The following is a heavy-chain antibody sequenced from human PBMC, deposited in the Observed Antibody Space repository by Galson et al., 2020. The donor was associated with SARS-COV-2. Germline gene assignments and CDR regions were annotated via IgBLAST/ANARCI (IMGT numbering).Heavy chain of an antibody. CDR2: IYSTGRT. CDR3: ARGTITESHWFFDL. J-gene: IGHJ2*01. CDR1: GGSINTGGFY. D-gene: IGHD3-10*01. V-gene: IGHV4-61*02. Sequence: SETLSLTCTVSGGSINTGGFYWSWIRQPAGQGLEWIGRIYSTGRTNYNPSLKSRLTISVDKSQNQFSLNLNSVTAADTAVYYCARGTITESHWFFDLWGRGTLVTVSS.